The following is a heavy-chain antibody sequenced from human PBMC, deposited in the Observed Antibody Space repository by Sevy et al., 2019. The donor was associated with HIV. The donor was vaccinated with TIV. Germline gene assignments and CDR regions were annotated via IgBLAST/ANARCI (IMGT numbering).Heavy chain of an antibody. V-gene: IGHV1-2*06. CDR3: ARGTDVLRFLEWPPGDWFDP. CDR2: INPNSGGT. Sequence: ASVKVSCKASGGTFSSYGISWVRQAPGQGLEWMGRINPNSGGTNYAQKFQGRVTMTRDTSISTAYMELSRLRSDDTAVYYCARGTDVLRFLEWPPGDWFDPWGQGTLVTVSS. J-gene: IGHJ5*02. D-gene: IGHD3-3*01. CDR1: GGTFSSYG.